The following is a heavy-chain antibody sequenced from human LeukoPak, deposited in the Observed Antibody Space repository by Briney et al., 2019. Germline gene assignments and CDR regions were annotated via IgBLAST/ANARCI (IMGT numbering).Heavy chain of an antibody. Sequence: GGSLRLSCAASGFTFSSYAMSWVRQAPGKGLEWVSAISASGDSTAYADPVQGRFTISRHNSKNTLFLQMNNLRAEDTAVYYCVKDGSIFSYYYFDFWGQGTLLTVSS. J-gene: IGHJ4*02. V-gene: IGHV3-23*01. CDR1: GFTFSSYA. CDR2: ISASGDST. CDR3: VKDGSIFSYYYFDF. D-gene: IGHD2-15*01.